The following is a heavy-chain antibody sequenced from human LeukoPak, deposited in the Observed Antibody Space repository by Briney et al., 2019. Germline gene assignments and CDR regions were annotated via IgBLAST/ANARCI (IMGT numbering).Heavy chain of an antibody. V-gene: IGHV3-15*01. CDR2: IKSKTDGGTT. CDR1: GFTFSNAW. CDR3: AKDLGYDSSAYYHGLLDC. J-gene: IGHJ4*02. Sequence: PGGSLRLSCAASGFTFSNAWMSWVRQAPGKGLEWVGRIKSKTDGGTTDYAAPVKGRFTISRDDSKNTLYLQMNSLRAEDTAVYYCAKDLGYDSSAYYHGLLDCWGQGTLVTVSS. D-gene: IGHD3-22*01.